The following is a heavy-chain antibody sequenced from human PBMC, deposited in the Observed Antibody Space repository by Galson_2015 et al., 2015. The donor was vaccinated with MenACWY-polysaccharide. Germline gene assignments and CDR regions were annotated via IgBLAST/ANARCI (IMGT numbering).Heavy chain of an antibody. CDR2: IYAGDSDT. D-gene: IGHD6-13*01. Sequence: QSGAEVKKPGDSLKISCSGSGYRFPNYWIAWVRQMPGKGLEYMGIIYAGDSDTRYSPSFQGQVTISVDKSISTAYLQWSGLRASDTAVCYCARRDSSAWFGWYFDLSGRGTLVTVSS. CDR1: GYRFPNYW. J-gene: IGHJ2*01. CDR3: ARRDSSAWFGWYFDL. V-gene: IGHV5-51*01.